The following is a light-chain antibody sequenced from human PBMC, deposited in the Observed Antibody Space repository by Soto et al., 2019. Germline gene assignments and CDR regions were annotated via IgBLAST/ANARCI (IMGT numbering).Light chain of an antibody. V-gene: IGKV1-5*01. CDR1: QTISSW. CDR3: QQYNSYWT. CDR2: DAS. Sequence: DIKMTQSPSTLSGSVGDSVTITCRASQTISSWLAWYQQKPVKAPKLLIYDASSLESGVPSRFSGSGSGTEFTLTISSLQPDDFATYYCQQYNSYWTVGQVTQVEIK. J-gene: IGKJ1*01.